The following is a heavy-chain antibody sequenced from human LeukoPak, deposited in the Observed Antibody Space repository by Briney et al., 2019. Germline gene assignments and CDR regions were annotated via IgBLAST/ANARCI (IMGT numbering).Heavy chain of an antibody. D-gene: IGHD5-18*01. CDR3: AREGYSYGQSPYFDY. J-gene: IGHJ4*02. V-gene: IGHV3-21*01. CDR2: ITNSSTYM. Sequence: GGSLRLSCAASGFTFSSFSMNWVRQAPGKGLNWVSSITNSSTYMYYAVSVQGRFTISRDNAKNSLYLQMNSLRAEDTAVYYCAREGYSYGQSPYFDYWGQGTLVTVSS. CDR1: GFTFSSFS.